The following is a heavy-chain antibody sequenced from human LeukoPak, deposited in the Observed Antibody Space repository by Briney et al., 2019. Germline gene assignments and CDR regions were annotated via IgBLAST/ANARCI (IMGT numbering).Heavy chain of an antibody. CDR1: GFTFSSYG. V-gene: IGHV3-30*02. CDR2: IRYDGSNK. Sequence: GGSLRLSCAAAGFTFSSYGMHWVRQAPGKRLEWVAFIRYDGSNKYYADSVKGRLTISRDNSKNTLYLQMNSLRAEDTAVYYCAKSPLAFYYGSGSYASDIWGQGTMVTVSS. CDR3: AKSPLAFYYGSGSYASDI. D-gene: IGHD3-10*01. J-gene: IGHJ3*02.